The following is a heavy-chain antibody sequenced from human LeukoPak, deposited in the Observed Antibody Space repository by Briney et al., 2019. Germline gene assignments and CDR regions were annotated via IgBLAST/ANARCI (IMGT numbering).Heavy chain of an antibody. V-gene: IGHV3-23*01. J-gene: IGHJ3*02. CDR2: ISGSGGST. Sequence: PGGSLRLSCAASGFTSDESGMSWVRQAPGKGLEWVSAISGSGGSTYYADSVKGRFTISGDNSKNTLYLQMNSLRAEDTAVYYCEGGMVATSYAFDIWGQGTMVTVSS. CDR3: EGGMVATSYAFDI. D-gene: IGHD5-12*01. CDR1: GFTSDESG.